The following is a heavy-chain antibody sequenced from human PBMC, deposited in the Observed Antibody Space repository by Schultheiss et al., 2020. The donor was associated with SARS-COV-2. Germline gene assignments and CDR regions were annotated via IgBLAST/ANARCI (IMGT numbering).Heavy chain of an antibody. D-gene: IGHD4-11*01. Sequence: SETLSLTCTVSGGSISSYYWSWIRQPAGKGLEWIGRIYTSGSTNYNPSLKSRVTMSVDTSKNQFSLKLSSVTAADTAVYYCARVVSVTRAVDWFDPWGQGTLVTVSS. J-gene: IGHJ5*02. CDR3: ARVVSVTRAVDWFDP. V-gene: IGHV4-4*07. CDR1: GGSISSYY. CDR2: IYTSGST.